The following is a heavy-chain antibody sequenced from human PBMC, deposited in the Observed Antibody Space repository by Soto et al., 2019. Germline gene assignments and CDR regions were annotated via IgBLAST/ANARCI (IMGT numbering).Heavy chain of an antibody. Sequence: EVQLLESGGGFVQPGGSLRLSCAASGFTFINYALSWVRQAPGKGLEWVSTISGGSGSTSYADSVKGRFSISRENSKNTFYLQMNNLRAEDTALYYCATRMYSTSWYYFVSWGQGTLVTVSS. D-gene: IGHD6-13*01. V-gene: IGHV3-23*01. CDR3: ATRMYSTSWYYFVS. CDR1: GFTFINYA. CDR2: ISGGSGST. J-gene: IGHJ4*02.